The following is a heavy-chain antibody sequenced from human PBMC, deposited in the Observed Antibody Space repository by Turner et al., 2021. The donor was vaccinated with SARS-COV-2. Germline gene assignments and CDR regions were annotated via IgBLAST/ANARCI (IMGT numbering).Heavy chain of an antibody. CDR3: ARDHLDPSTVTTWRGFDP. V-gene: IGHV4-31*03. J-gene: IGHJ5*02. CDR1: GGSISSGGYY. Sequence: QVQLQESGPGLVKPSQTLSLTCTVSGGSISSGGYYWSWIRQHPGKGLEWIGYINYSGSTYYNPSLKSRVTISVDTSKNQFSLKLSSGTAADTAVYYCARDHLDPSTVTTWRGFDPWGQGTLVTVSS. D-gene: IGHD4-17*01. CDR2: INYSGST.